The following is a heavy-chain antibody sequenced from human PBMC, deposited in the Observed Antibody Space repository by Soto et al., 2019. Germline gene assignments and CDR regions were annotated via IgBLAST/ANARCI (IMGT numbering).Heavy chain of an antibody. J-gene: IGHJ4*02. D-gene: IGHD2-21*01. CDR1: GYTFTGYY. CDR2: INPNSGGT. CDR3: GKVDIGGGMGSGGY. Sequence: QVQLVQSGAEVKKPGASVKVSCKASGYTFTGYYMHWVRQAPGQGLEWMGWINPNSGGTNYAQKLQGRVTRTRDSSISTAYMELSRPRSDDTAVYYCGKVDIGGGMGSGGYWGQGTLVTVSS. V-gene: IGHV1-2*02.